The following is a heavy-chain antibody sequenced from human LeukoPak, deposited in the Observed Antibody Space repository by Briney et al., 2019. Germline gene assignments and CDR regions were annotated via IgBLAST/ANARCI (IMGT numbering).Heavy chain of an antibody. D-gene: IGHD4-17*01. CDR1: GFTLSSYA. V-gene: IGHV3-30*04. J-gene: IGHJ4*02. CDR2: ISYDGSNK. Sequence: GGSLRLSCAASGFTLSSYAMHWVRQAPGKGLEWVAVISYDGSNKYYADSVKGRFTISRDNSKNTLYLQMNSLRAEDTAVYYCAKFHTVTKENFDYWGQGTLVTVSS. CDR3: AKFHTVTKENFDY.